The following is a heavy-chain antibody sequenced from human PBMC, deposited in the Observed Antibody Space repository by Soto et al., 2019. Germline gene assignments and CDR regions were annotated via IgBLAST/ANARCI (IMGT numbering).Heavy chain of an antibody. CDR2: INHSGST. CDR3: ARGIPYDFWSGYYRGRDYYYYYMDV. V-gene: IGHV4-34*01. D-gene: IGHD3-3*01. Sequence: QVQLQQWGAGLLKPSETLSLTCAVYGGSFSGYYWSWIRQPPGKGLEWIGEINHSGSTNYNPSLKSRLTISVDTSKNQFSLKLSSVTAADTAVYYCARGIPYDFWSGYYRGRDYYYYYMDVWGKGTTVTVSS. CDR1: GGSFSGYY. J-gene: IGHJ6*03.